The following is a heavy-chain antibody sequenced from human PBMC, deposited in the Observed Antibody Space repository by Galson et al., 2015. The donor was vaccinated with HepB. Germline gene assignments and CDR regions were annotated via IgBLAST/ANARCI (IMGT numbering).Heavy chain of an antibody. J-gene: IGHJ6*02. CDR3: AALVPGVIGNWAGYYGLGV. Sequence: SVKVSCKVSGYLLTEVSIHWVRQAPGKGLEWMGGFDPEDDETIYAQKFQGRVTMAEDTSTDTAYMDLSSLRSEDTAVYYCAALVPGVIGNWAGYYGLGVWGQGTTVTVSS. CDR1: GYLLTEVS. CDR2: FDPEDDET. D-gene: IGHD3-16*02. V-gene: IGHV1-24*01.